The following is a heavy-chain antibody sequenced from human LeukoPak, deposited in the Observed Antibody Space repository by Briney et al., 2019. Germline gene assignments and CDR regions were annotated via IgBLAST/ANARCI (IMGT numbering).Heavy chain of an antibody. J-gene: IGHJ3*02. CDR1: GYTFSDYY. D-gene: IGHD1-26*01. Sequence: ASVKVSCKTSGYTFSDYYLHGVRQAPGQGLEWMGWINPSSGGTKNAQKFQGRVTMTRDTSISTGYMELSRLRSDDTAVYYCARPIRGSYVEDVFDIWGQGTMVTVSA. CDR2: INPSSGGT. V-gene: IGHV1-2*02. CDR3: ARPIRGSYVEDVFDI.